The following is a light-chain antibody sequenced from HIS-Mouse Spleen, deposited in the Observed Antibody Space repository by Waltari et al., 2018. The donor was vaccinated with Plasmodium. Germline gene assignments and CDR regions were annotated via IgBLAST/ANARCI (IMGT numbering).Light chain of an antibody. J-gene: IGKJ3*01. Sequence: EIVMTQSPATLSVSPGDRATLSCRASQSVSSNLAWYQQKPGQAPRLLIYGASTRATGIPAMFSSSVSGTEFTLTISSLQSEDFAVYYCQQYNNWSFTFGPGTKVDIK. CDR3: QQYNNWSFT. CDR1: QSVSSN. V-gene: IGKV3-15*01. CDR2: GAS.